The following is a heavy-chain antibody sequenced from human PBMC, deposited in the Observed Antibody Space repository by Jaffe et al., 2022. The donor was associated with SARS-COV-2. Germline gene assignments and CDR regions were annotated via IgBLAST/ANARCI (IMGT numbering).Heavy chain of an antibody. J-gene: IGHJ6*03. V-gene: IGHV1-46*01. CDR2: INPGAGTT. Sequence: QVLLAQSGAEVKKPGASVRISCKASGYIFLSHYMHWVRQAPGQGFEWMGRINPGAGTTTYAQKLQDRIRMTSDTSAATVHMELTNLRSEDTAVYYCARDGHNYYASGGYYYSPSFYYMDVWGEGTTVAVSS. CDR1: GYIFLSHY. CDR3: ARDGHNYYASGGYYYSPSFYYMDV. D-gene: IGHD3-22*01.